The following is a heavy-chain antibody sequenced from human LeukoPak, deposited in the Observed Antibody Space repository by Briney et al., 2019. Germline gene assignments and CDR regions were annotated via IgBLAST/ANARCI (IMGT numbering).Heavy chain of an antibody. CDR2: IFYSGST. J-gene: IGHJ4*02. CDR1: GGSISSYY. V-gene: IGHV4-59*01. D-gene: IGHD3-3*01. CDR3: ASGPRYYDFDY. Sequence: SESLSLTYTVAGGSISSYYWSWIRQPPGEGLEWIGYIFYSGSTNYNPSLKSRVTISVDTSKNQFSLKLSSVTAADTAVYYCASGPRYYDFDYWGQGTLVTVS.